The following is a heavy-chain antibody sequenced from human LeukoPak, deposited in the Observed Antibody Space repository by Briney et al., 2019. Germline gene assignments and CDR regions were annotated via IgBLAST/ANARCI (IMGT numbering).Heavy chain of an antibody. CDR3: ARDVYKYDSSGSRAFDI. D-gene: IGHD3-22*01. CDR2: INQSGST. Sequence: PSETLSLTCAVYGGSFSGYYWSWIRQPPGKGLEWIGEINQSGSTNYNPSLKSRVTISVDTSKNQFSLKLSSVTAADTAVYYCARDVYKYDSSGSRAFDIWGQGTMVTVSS. V-gene: IGHV4-34*01. J-gene: IGHJ3*02. CDR1: GGSFSGYY.